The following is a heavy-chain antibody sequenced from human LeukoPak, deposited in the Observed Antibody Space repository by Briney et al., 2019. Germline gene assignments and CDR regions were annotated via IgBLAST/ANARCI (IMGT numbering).Heavy chain of an antibody. CDR3: ARDNWVDC. CDR2: IDTSSTTM. CDR1: GLTFSKYS. V-gene: IGHV3-48*04. Sequence: GGSLRLSCAASGLTFSKYSMAWVRQAPGKGLEWVSFIDTSSTTMYYTDSVKGRFTISRDNAKNSLYLQMNSLKVEDTAIYYCARDNWVDCWGQGTLVTVSS. J-gene: IGHJ5*01.